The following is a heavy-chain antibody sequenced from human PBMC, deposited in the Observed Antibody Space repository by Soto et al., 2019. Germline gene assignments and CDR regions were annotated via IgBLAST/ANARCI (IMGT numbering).Heavy chain of an antibody. J-gene: IGHJ6*02. Sequence: QVQLVQSGAEVKKPGSSVKVSCKASGGTFSSYAISWVRQAPGQGLEWMGGIIPIFGTANYAQKFQGRVTITADESTSTAYMELSRLRSEDTAVYYCARAPDVVGARVGYYYYGMDVWGQGTTVTVSS. D-gene: IGHD1-26*01. CDR3: ARAPDVVGARVGYYYYGMDV. CDR1: GGTFSSYA. V-gene: IGHV1-69*01. CDR2: IIPIFGTA.